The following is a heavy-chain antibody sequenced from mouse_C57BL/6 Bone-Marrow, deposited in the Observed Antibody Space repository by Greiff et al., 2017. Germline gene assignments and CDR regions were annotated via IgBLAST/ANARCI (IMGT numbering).Heavy chain of an antibody. V-gene: IGHV1-76*01. Sequence: QVQLQQSGAELVRPGASVKLSCKASGYTFTDYYIHWVKQRPGQGLEWIARIYPGSGNTYYNEKFKGKATLTAEKSSSTAYMQLSSLTSEDSAVYFCARWGDYDEVDYWGQGTTLTVSS. CDR1: GYTFTDYY. D-gene: IGHD2-4*01. CDR3: ARWGDYDEVDY. J-gene: IGHJ2*01. CDR2: IYPGSGNT.